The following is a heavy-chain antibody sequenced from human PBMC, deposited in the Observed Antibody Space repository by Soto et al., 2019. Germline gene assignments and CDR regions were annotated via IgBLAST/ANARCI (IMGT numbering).Heavy chain of an antibody. D-gene: IGHD4-17*01. CDR1: GGSISSYY. CDR3: ERAYGDCFDY. Sequence: PSETLSLTCTVSGGSISSYYWSWIRQPPGKGLEWIGHIYYSGSTNYNPSLKSRVTISVDTSKNQFSLKLSSVTAADTAVYYCERAYGDCFDYWGRGTLVTVSS. CDR2: IYYSGST. J-gene: IGHJ4*02. V-gene: IGHV4-59*01.